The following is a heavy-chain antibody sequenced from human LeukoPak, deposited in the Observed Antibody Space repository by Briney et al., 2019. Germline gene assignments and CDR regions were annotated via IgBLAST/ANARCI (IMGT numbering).Heavy chain of an antibody. J-gene: IGHJ4*02. Sequence: GGSLRLSCAASGFTFSRYGMHWVRQAPGKGLEWVTAISYDGSNKYYADSVKGRFTISRDNAKNSLYLQMNSLRAEDTAVYYCARSGITMIVVVFDYWGQGTLVTVSS. D-gene: IGHD3-22*01. CDR1: GFTFSRYG. CDR3: ARSGITMIVVVFDY. V-gene: IGHV3-30*04. CDR2: ISYDGSNK.